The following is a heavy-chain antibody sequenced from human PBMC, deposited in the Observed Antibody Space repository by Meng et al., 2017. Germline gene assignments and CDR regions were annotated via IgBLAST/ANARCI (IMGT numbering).Heavy chain of an antibody. CDR2: IDPNSGVT. D-gene: IGHD4-11*01. J-gene: IGHJ1*01. CDR3: AQTTVTTYSEYFQH. V-gene: IGHV1-2*06. CDR1: GYSLTAYY. Sequence: QVQLVQSGAEGKKPGASVKASCKPSGYSLTAYYIHWLRQAPGQGLEWMGRIDPNSGVTEYAHKFHGRVTVTGDTSISTAYMELRSLRSDDTAVYYCAQTTVTTYSEYFQHWGQGTLVTVSS.